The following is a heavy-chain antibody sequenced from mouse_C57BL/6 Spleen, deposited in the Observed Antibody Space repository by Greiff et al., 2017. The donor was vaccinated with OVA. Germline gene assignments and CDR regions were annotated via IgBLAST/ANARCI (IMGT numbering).Heavy chain of an antibody. CDR1: GFTFSSYA. D-gene: IGHD4-1*01. J-gene: IGHJ2*01. CDR2: ISSGGDYI. V-gene: IGHV5-9-1*02. Sequence: EVKLVESGEGLLKPGGSLKLSCAASGFTFSSYAMSWVRQTPEKRLEWVAYISSGGDYIYYADTVKGRFTISRHNARNTLYLQMSSLKSEDTAMYYCTTGTDYFDYWGQGTTLTVSS. CDR3: TTGTDYFDY.